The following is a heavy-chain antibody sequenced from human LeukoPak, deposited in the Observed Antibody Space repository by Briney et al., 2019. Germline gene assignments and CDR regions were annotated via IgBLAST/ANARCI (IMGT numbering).Heavy chain of an antibody. J-gene: IGHJ4*02. V-gene: IGHV3-9*03. CDR2: ISWNSGSI. CDR3: AKDIEGMPSGFDY. D-gene: IGHD2-2*01. Sequence: GGSLRLSCAASGFTFDDYAMHWVRQAPGKGLEWVSGISWNSGSIGYADSVKGRFTISRDNAKNSLYLQMNSLRAEDMALYYCAKDIEGMPSGFDYWGQGTLFTVSS. CDR1: GFTFDDYA.